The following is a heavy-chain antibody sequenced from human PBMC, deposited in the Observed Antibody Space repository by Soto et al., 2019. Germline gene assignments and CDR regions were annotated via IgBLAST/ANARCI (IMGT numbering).Heavy chain of an antibody. CDR1: GLTFSNYA. Sequence: GGSLRLSCAASGLTFSNYAMSWVRQAPGKGLEWVSTVTGDGVTTSYADSVKGRFTISRDNSKNTLYLQMSGLRADNTAVYYCAKRLSYYFDSWGHGTLVTVSS. CDR3: AKRLSYYFDS. D-gene: IGHD3-16*02. J-gene: IGHJ4*01. CDR2: VTGDGVTT. V-gene: IGHV3-23*01.